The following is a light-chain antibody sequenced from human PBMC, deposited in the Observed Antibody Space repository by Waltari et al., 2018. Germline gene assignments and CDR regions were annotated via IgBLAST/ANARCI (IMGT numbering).Light chain of an antibody. V-gene: IGLV2-8*01. CDR1: SSDVGDNNL. CDR3: SSYAGTNRV. J-gene: IGLJ2*01. Sequence: QSALTQPPSASGSAGQSVTIPCTGTSSDVGDNNLVSWYQQHPGKAPKLMIFEVTQRPSGVPDRFSGSKSGNTASLTVSGLQAEDEADYYCSSYAGTNRVFGGGTKLTVL. CDR2: EVT.